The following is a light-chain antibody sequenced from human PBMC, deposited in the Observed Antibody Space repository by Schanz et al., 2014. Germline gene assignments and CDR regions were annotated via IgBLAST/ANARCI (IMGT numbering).Light chain of an antibody. CDR1: SSDVGGYNY. V-gene: IGLV2-8*01. CDR2: DVS. CDR3: SSYAGSNSFVV. Sequence: QSALTQPPSASGSPGQSVTISCTGTSSDVGGYNYVSWYQQHPGKAPKLMIYDVSKRPSGVPDRFSGSKSGNTASLTVSGLQADDEADYYCSSYAGSNSFVVFGGGTKLTV. J-gene: IGLJ2*01.